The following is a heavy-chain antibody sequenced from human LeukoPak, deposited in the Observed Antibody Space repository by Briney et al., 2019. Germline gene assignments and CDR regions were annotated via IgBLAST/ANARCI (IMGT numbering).Heavy chain of an antibody. V-gene: IGHV1-8*01. Sequence: ASVKVSCKASGYTFTSYDINWVRQATGQGLEWMGWMNPNSGNTGYAQKFQGRVTMTRNTSINTAYMELSSLRSEDTAVYYCARGKDCSGASCHNWFDPWGQGTLVTVSS. J-gene: IGHJ5*02. CDR1: GYTFTSYD. CDR2: MNPNSGNT. D-gene: IGHD2-15*01. CDR3: ARGKDCSGASCHNWFDP.